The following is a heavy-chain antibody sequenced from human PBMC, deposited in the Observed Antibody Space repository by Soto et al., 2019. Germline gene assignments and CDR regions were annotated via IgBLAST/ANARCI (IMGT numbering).Heavy chain of an antibody. D-gene: IGHD6-13*01. CDR1: GESFTDYH. Sequence: QVHLQQWGAGLLKPSETLSLTCAVYGESFTDYHWKWIRQPPEKGLDWSGEVHHSGSTTYNPSLKRRVTISVDTSKKQFSLKLSSVTAADTAVYYCARGGEQQLIRSSYSVLDVWGQGTKVTVSS. V-gene: IGHV4-34*02. CDR2: VHHSGST. J-gene: IGHJ6*02. CDR3: ARGGEQQLIRSSYSVLDV.